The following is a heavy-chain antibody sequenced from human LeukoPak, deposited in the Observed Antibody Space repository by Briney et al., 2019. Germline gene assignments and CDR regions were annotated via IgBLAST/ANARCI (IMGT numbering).Heavy chain of an antibody. CDR2: IYTSGST. CDR3: ARDVSSWSGAWFDP. Sequence: SETLSLTCTVSGGSISSYYWSWIRQPAGEGLEWIGRIYTSGSTNYNPSLTSRVTMSVDTSKNQFSLKLSSVTAADTAVYYCARDVSSWSGAWFDPWGQGTLVAVSS. V-gene: IGHV4-4*07. CDR1: GGSISSYY. J-gene: IGHJ5*02. D-gene: IGHD6-13*01.